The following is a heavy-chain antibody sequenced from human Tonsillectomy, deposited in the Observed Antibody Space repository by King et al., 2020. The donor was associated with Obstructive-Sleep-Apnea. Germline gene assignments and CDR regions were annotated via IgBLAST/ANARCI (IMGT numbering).Heavy chain of an antibody. V-gene: IGHV3-9*01. CDR3: VKGEEDMAVGPGGTLQWLVQGAFEY. Sequence: VQLVESGGGWVQPGRSLRLSCAASGFTFDDFAMHWVRQVPGKGLEWVSGLSWNSGSIGYADSVKGRFTISRDNAKTSLYLQMNSLRADDTALYYCVKGEEDMAVGPGGTLQWLVQGAFEYWRQGPLVTVSS. J-gene: IGHJ4*02. CDR2: LSWNSGSI. D-gene: IGHD6-19*01. CDR1: GFTFDDFA.